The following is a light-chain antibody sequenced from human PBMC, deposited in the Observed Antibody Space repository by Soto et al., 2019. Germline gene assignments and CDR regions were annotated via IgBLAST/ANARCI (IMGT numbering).Light chain of an antibody. Sequence: DIVITESPYSLAVSLFESATINCKSSQSVLYSSNNKNYLAWYQQKPGQPPKLLIYWASTRESGVPDRFSGSGSGTDFTLTISSLQAEDVAVYYCQQYYSTPWTFGQGTKVDI. CDR3: QQYYSTPWT. CDR1: QSVLYSSNNKNY. V-gene: IGKV4-1*01. J-gene: IGKJ1*01. CDR2: WAS.